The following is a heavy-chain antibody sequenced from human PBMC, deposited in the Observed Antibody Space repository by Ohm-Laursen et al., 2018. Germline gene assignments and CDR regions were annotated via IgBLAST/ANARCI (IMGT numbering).Heavy chain of an antibody. CDR1: GFTFSSYG. V-gene: IGHV3-23*01. J-gene: IGHJ6*02. CDR2: IRASGSST. D-gene: IGHD3-3*01. CDR3: TSYDFWSGYYYLYYYYGMDV. Sequence: SLRLSCAASGFTFSSYGMNWVRQAPGRGLEWVSTIRASGSSTYYADSVKGRFTISRDNSKNTLYLQMNSLKTEDTAVYYCTSYDFWSGYYYLYYYYGMDVWGQGTAVTVSS.